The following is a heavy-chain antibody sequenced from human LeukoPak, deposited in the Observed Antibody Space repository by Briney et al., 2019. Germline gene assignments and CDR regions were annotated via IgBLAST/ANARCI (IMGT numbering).Heavy chain of an antibody. D-gene: IGHD4-17*01. Sequence: SETLSLTCTVSGGSISSSSYYWGWIRQPPGKGLEWIGSIYYSGSTYYNPSLKSRVTISVDTSKNQFSLKLSSVTAADTAVYYCASMDYGDPDYWGQGTLVTLSS. J-gene: IGHJ4*02. CDR2: IYYSGST. CDR1: GGSISSSSYY. CDR3: ASMDYGDPDY. V-gene: IGHV4-39*01.